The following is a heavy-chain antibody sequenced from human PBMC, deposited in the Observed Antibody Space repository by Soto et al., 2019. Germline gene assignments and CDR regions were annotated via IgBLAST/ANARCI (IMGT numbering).Heavy chain of an antibody. CDR1: GGSISSYY. J-gene: IGHJ4*02. Sequence: SETLSLTCTVSGGSISSYYWSWIRQPPGKGLEWIGYIYYSGSTNYNPSLKSRVTISVDTSKNQFSLKLSSVTAADTAVYYCARHGIVVFELDYWGQGTLVTVSS. CDR2: IYYSGST. V-gene: IGHV4-59*08. D-gene: IGHD2-15*01. CDR3: ARHGIVVFELDY.